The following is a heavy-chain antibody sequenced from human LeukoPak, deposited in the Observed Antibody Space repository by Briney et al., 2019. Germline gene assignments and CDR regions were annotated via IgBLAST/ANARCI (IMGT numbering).Heavy chain of an antibody. J-gene: IGHJ4*02. Sequence: GASVKVSCKVSGYTLTELSMHWVRQAPGKGLEWMGGFDPEDGETIYAQKFQGRVTMTEDTSTDTAYMELSSLRSEDTAVYYCATPGVSPQCSSTSCYRAYWGQGTLVTVSS. D-gene: IGHD2-2*01. V-gene: IGHV1-24*01. CDR2: FDPEDGET. CDR3: ATPGVSPQCSSTSCYRAY. CDR1: GYTLTELS.